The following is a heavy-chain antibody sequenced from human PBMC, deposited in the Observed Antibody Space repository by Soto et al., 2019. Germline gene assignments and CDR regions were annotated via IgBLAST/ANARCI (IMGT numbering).Heavy chain of an antibody. CDR1: GFTFSSYS. D-gene: IGHD3-10*01. V-gene: IGHV3-21*01. CDR3: ARDFTMVPGGWFDP. J-gene: IGHJ5*02. Sequence: GGSLRLSCAASGFTFSSYSMNWVRQAPGKGLEWVSSISSSSSYIYYADSVKGRFTISRDNAKNSLYLQMNSLRAEDTAVYYCARDFTMVPGGWFDPWGQGTLVTVSS. CDR2: ISSSSSYI.